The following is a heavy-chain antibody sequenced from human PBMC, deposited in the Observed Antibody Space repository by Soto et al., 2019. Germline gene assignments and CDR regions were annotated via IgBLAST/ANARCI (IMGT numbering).Heavy chain of an antibody. J-gene: IGHJ4*02. CDR3: ARGAIFGVVIFEY. Sequence: PSETLSLTCAVSGDSISSSNWLNWVRQPPGKGLEWIGEIYHSGSTNYNPSLKSRVTISVDKSKNQFSLKLSSLTAADMDVYYCARGAIFGVVIFEYWGQGTLVTVSS. CDR1: GDSISSSNW. CDR2: IYHSGST. D-gene: IGHD3-3*01. V-gene: IGHV4-4*02.